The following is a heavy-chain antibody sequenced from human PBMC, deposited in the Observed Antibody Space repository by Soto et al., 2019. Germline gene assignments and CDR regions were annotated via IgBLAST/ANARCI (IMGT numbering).Heavy chain of an antibody. D-gene: IGHD4-4*01. Sequence: TSETLSLTCAVSGGSISSGDYSWSWIRQPPGKGLEWIGYIYHSGSTYYNPSLKSRVTISVDRSKNQFSLKLSSVTAADTAVYYCARGHDSNDNWGQGTLVTVSS. V-gene: IGHV4-30-2*01. CDR1: GGSISSGDYS. CDR3: ARGHDSNDN. J-gene: IGHJ4*02. CDR2: IYHSGST.